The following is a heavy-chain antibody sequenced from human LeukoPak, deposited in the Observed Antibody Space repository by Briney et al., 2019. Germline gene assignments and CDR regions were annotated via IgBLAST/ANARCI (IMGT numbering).Heavy chain of an antibody. V-gene: IGHV2-70*04. CDR1: GFSLSTSGMR. Sequence: SGPALVKPTQTLTLTCTFSGFSLSTSGMRVSWIRQPPGKALEWLARIDWDDDIFYSTSLKTRLTISKDTSKNQVVLTMTNMDPVDTATYYCARMWQQLDFDYWGQGTLVTVSS. CDR3: ARMWQQLDFDY. CDR2: IDWDDDI. D-gene: IGHD6-13*01. J-gene: IGHJ4*02.